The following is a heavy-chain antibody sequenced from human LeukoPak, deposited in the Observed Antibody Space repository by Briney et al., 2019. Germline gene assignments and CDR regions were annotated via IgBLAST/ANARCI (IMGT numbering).Heavy chain of an antibody. CDR2: ILNDGSQE. Sequence: GGSLRLSCAASGFTFSSYGMHWVRQAPGKGLEWVAVILNDGSQEKYAGSVKGRFTISRDNSKNTLFLQMNSLRAEDTAVYYCARDDALGDNALDIWGQGTMVTVSS. CDR3: ARDDALGDNALDI. V-gene: IGHV3-33*01. CDR1: GFTFSSYG. J-gene: IGHJ3*02. D-gene: IGHD3-16*01.